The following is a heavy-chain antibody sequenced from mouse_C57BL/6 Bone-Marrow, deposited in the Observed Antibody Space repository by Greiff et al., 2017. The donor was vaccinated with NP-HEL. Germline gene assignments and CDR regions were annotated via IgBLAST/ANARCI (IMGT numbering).Heavy chain of an antibody. D-gene: IGHD1-1*01. V-gene: IGHV2-9-1*01. CDR1: GFSFTSYA. Sequence: VQRVESGPGLVAPSQRLSITCTVSGFSFTSYAISWVRQPPGKGLEWLGVIWTGGGTNYTSALKSRLSISKDNSKSQVFVKMNSLQTDDTARYYCARNYYGSSYAMDYWGQGTSVTVSS. CDR2: IWTGGGT. J-gene: IGHJ4*01. CDR3: ARNYYGSSYAMDY.